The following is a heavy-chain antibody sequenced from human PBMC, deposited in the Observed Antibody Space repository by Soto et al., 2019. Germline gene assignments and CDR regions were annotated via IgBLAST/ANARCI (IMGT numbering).Heavy chain of an antibody. CDR1: GFTFSSYA. CDR3: AKSXQIFGVLTDYYKYGMDV. CDR2: ITATGPAT. J-gene: IGHJ6*02. D-gene: IGHD3-3*01. V-gene: IGHV3-23*01. Sequence: GSLRLSCAASGFTFSSYAMNWVRQAPGKGLEWVSTITATGPATYYADSVKGHFTISRDNSKNTLYLQMNSLRAEDTAVYYCAKSXQIFGVLTDYYKYGMDVWGQGTTVTVSS.